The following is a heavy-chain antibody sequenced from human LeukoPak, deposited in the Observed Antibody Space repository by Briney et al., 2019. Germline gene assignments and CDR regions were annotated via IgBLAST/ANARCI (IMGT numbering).Heavy chain of an antibody. D-gene: IGHD3-10*01. CDR3: AKRVGPGRAFDI. CDR2: ISDSGGST. V-gene: IGHV3-23*01. Sequence: PGGSLRLSCAASRFTFSTYSMNWVRQAPGKGLEWVSAISDSGGSTYYADSVKGRFTISRDNSKNTLYLQVNSLRAEDTAVYYCAKRVGPGRAFDIWGQGTMVTVSS. CDR1: RFTFSTYS. J-gene: IGHJ3*02.